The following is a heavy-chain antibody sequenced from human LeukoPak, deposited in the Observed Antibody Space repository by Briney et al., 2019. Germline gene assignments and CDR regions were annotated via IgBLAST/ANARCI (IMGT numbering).Heavy chain of an antibody. CDR2: INHSGST. Sequence: PSETLSLTCAVYGGSFSGYYWSWIRQPPGKGLEWIGEINHSGSTNYNPSLKSRVTISVDTSKNQFSLKLSSVTAADTAVYYCATGPRSGSANWFDPWGQGTLVTVSS. J-gene: IGHJ5*02. CDR1: GGSFSGYY. CDR3: ATGPRSGSANWFDP. V-gene: IGHV4-34*01. D-gene: IGHD3-10*01.